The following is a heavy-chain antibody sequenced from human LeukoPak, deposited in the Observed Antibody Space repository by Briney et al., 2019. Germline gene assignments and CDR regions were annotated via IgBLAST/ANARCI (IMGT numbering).Heavy chain of an antibody. V-gene: IGHV1-2*02. CDR2: INPNTGGI. J-gene: IGHJ4*02. D-gene: IGHD4-23*01. CDR1: GYTFTDYY. Sequence: GASVKVSCKASGYTFTDYYMHWVRQAPGQGLEWMGWINPNTGGINYAQNFQGRVAMTRDTSISTAYMDLSRLRSDDTAVYYCARDRRWGADFWGQGTLVTVPS. CDR3: ARDRRWGADF.